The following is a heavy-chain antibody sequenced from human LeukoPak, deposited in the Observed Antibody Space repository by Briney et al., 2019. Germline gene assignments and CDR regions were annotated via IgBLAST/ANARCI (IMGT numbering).Heavy chain of an antibody. Sequence: GGSLRLSCAASGFTFSSYTMNWVRQAPGKGLEWVAVIWYDGTNKYYADSVKGRFTISRGNSKNTLYLQMNSLRAEDTAVYYCARGDSMVRGGFDYWGQGTLVTVSS. CDR2: IWYDGTNK. CDR3: ARGDSMVRGGFDY. V-gene: IGHV3-33*08. D-gene: IGHD3-10*01. CDR1: GFTFSSYT. J-gene: IGHJ4*02.